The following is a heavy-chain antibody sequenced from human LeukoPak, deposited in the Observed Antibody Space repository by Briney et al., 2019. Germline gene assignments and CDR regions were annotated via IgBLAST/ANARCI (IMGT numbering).Heavy chain of an antibody. CDR2: ISSTGGTI. Sequence: GGSLRLSCAASGFTFRNYLMNWVRQAPGKGLEWVSFISSTGGTIYYADSVKGRFTVPRDNGKNPLLLQMNSLRAEDTALYYCARGYSRAAFDIWGQGTVVAVSS. J-gene: IGHJ3*02. CDR1: GFTFRNYL. CDR3: ARGYSRAAFDI. V-gene: IGHV3-48*01. D-gene: IGHD2-15*01.